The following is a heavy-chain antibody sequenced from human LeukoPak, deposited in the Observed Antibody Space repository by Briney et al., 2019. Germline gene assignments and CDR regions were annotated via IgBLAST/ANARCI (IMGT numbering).Heavy chain of an antibody. CDR3: ARSREWLRFFDY. J-gene: IGHJ4*02. CDR1: GGSFSGYY. V-gene: IGHV4-34*01. D-gene: IGHD5-12*01. Sequence: SETLSLTCAVYGGSFSGYYWSWIRQPPGKGLEWIGEIHHSGSTNYNPSLKSRVTISVDTSKNQFSLKLNSVTATDTAVYYCARSREWLRFFDYWGQGTLVTVSS. CDR2: IHHSGST.